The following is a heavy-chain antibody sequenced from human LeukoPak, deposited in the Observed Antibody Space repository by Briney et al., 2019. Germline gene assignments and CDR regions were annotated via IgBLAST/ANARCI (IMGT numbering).Heavy chain of an antibody. Sequence: SETLSLTCTVSPGSIGSGDYYWSWFRQPPGEGLEWIGYIYYSGNTYYNTSLESRVTISLDTSKNQFSLKLSSVTAADTAVYYCARGSRGSGYCSSTDCPAGVVFQHWGQGTLVTVSS. CDR3: ARGSRGSGYCSSTDCPAGVVFQH. J-gene: IGHJ1*01. CDR1: PGSIGSGDYY. CDR2: IYYSGNT. V-gene: IGHV4-30-4*02. D-gene: IGHD2-2*01.